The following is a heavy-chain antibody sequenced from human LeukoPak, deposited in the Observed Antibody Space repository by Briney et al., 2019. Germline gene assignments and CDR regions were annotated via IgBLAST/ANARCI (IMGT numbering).Heavy chain of an antibody. D-gene: IGHD3-16*01. Sequence: SETLSLTCTVSGGSVSSSTYYWGWIRQPPGKGPEWIGGIYYTRSTYYNPSHKSRVTVSIDKSKNQFSLNLISVTAADTAVYYCARVRGVASYFDYWGQGTLVTVSS. J-gene: IGHJ4*02. CDR2: IYYTRST. CDR3: ARVRGVASYFDY. CDR1: GGSVSSSTYY. V-gene: IGHV4-39*07.